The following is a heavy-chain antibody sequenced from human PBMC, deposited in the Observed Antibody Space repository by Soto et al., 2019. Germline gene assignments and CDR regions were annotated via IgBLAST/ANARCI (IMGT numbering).Heavy chain of an antibody. CDR1: GFTFSSYA. V-gene: IGHV3-23*01. J-gene: IGHJ3*02. D-gene: IGHD3-22*01. CDR2: ISGSGGST. CDR3: AKDVASDHYDSSGYYYTLGAFDI. Sequence: GSLRLSCAASGFTFSSYAMSWVRQAPGKGLEWVSAISGSGGSTYYADSVKGRFTISRDNSKNTLYLQMNSLRAEDTAVYYCAKDVASDHYDSSGYYYTLGAFDIWGQGTMVTVSS.